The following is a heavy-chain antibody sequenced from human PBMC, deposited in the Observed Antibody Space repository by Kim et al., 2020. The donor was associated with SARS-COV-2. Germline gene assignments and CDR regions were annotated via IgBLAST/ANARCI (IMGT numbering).Heavy chain of an antibody. Sequence: SETLSLTCTVSGYSISSGYYWGWIRQPPGKGLEWIGSIYHSGSTYYNPSLKSRVTISVDTSKNQFSLKLSSVTAAATAVDYCARDLLGGYSSSNPDVWG. D-gene: IGHD6-6*01. CDR1: GYSISSGYY. V-gene: IGHV4-38-2*02. CDR2: IYHSGST. J-gene: IGHJ6*02. CDR3: ARDLLGGYSSSNPDV.